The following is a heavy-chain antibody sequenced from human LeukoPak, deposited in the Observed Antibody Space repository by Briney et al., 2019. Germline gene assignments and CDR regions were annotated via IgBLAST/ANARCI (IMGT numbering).Heavy chain of an antibody. CDR3: AKAGGYYYGSGSYFDY. CDR2: ISGSGGST. Sequence: GGSLRLSCAASGFTFSSYGMSWVRQAPGKGLGWVSAISGSGGSTYYADSVKGRFTISRDNSKNTLYLQMNSLRAEDTAVYYCAKAGGYYYGSGSYFDYWGQGTLVTVSS. V-gene: IGHV3-23*01. D-gene: IGHD3-10*01. J-gene: IGHJ4*02. CDR1: GFTFSSYG.